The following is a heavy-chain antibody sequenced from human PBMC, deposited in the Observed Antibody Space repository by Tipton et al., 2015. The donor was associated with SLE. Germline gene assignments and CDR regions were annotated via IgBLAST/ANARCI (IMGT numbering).Heavy chain of an antibody. V-gene: IGHV4-34*01. J-gene: IGHJ4*02. CDR2: INHSGST. CDR1: GGSFSGYY. Sequence: TLSLTCAVYGGSFSGYYWSWIRQPPGKGLEWIGEINHSGSTNYNPSLKSRVTISVDTSKNQFSLKLSSVTAADTAVYYCARSGEWLVPIFDYWGQGTLVTVSS. D-gene: IGHD6-19*01. CDR3: ARSGEWLVPIFDY.